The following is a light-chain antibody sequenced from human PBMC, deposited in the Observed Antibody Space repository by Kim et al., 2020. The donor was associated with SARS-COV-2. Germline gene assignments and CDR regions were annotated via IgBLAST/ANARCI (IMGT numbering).Light chain of an antibody. J-gene: IGLJ2*01. Sequence: SYELTQPPSVSVSPGQTASITCSGGKLGNKYASWYQQKPGHSPVLVIYEDGKRPSGIPERFSGSNSGNTATLTIRGTQAMDEADYFCQAWDCNNAVFGGGTQLTVL. CDR2: EDG. CDR1: KLGNKY. V-gene: IGLV3-1*01. CDR3: QAWDCNNAV.